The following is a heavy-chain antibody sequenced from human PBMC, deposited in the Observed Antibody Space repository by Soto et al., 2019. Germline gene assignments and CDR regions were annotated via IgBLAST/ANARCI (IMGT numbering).Heavy chain of an antibody. J-gene: IGHJ4*02. V-gene: IGHV1-69*02. CDR1: GGTFSSYT. CDR2: IIPILGIA. CDR3: ARSENDYSRFDF. D-gene: IGHD2-21*01. Sequence: ASVKVSCKASGGTFSSYTISWVRQAPGQGLEWMGRIIPILGIANYAQKFQGRVTITRDTSASAAYMELRTLRSEDTCIYYCARSENDYSRFDFWGQGTLVTSPQ.